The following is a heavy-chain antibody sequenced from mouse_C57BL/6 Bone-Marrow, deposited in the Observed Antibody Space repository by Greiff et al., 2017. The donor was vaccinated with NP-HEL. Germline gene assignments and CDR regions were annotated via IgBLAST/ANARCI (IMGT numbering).Heavy chain of an antibody. Sequence: EVKVEESGGGLVQPGGSMKLSCAASGFPFSDAWMDWVRQSPEKGLEWVAEIRNKANNPATYYAESVKGRFTITRDDSKSSVYLQMNSIRAEDAGIYYCTRNDRYFDVWGTGTTVTVSS. J-gene: IGHJ1*03. CDR3: TRNDRYFDV. D-gene: IGHD2-12*01. CDR2: IRNKANNPAT. V-gene: IGHV6-6*01. CDR1: GFPFSDAW.